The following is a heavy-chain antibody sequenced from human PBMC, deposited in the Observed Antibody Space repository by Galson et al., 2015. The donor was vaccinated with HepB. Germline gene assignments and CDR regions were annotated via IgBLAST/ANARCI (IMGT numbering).Heavy chain of an antibody. D-gene: IGHD3-10*01. Sequence: SLRLSCAASGFTFSSYSMNWVRQAPGKGLEWVSSISSSSSYIYYADSVKGRFTISRDNAKNSLYLQMNSLRAEDTAVYYCARVPLPNYGSGSSDYWGQGTLVTVSS. CDR2: ISSSSSYI. CDR3: ARVPLPNYGSGSSDY. V-gene: IGHV3-21*01. CDR1: GFTFSSYS. J-gene: IGHJ4*02.